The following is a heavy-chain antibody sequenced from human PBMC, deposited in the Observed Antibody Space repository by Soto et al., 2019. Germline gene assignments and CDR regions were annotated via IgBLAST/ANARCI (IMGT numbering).Heavy chain of an antibody. CDR2: IYYSGST. CDR1: GGSISSYY. D-gene: IGHD4-17*01. CDR3: ARDPDLRYFDY. J-gene: IGHJ4*02. V-gene: IGHV4-59*01. Sequence: QVQLQESGPGLVKPSETLSLTCTVSGGSISSYYWSWIRQPPGKGLEWIGYIYYSGSTNYNPSLKSRVTISVDTSKNQFSLKLSSVTAADTAVYYCARDPDLRYFDYWGQGTLVTVSS.